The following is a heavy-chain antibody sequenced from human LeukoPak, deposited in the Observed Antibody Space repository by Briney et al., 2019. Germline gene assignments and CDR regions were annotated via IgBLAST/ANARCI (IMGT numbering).Heavy chain of an antibody. CDR1: GYTFTSYG. V-gene: IGHV1-18*01. Sequence: ASVKVSCKASGYTFTSYGISWVRQAPGQGLEWMGWISAYNGNTNYAQKLQGRVTMTTDTSTSTAYMELRSLRSDDTAVYYCARDSSSWYHSPEYYFDYWGQGTLVTVSS. J-gene: IGHJ4*02. D-gene: IGHD6-13*01. CDR3: ARDSSSWYHSPEYYFDY. CDR2: ISAYNGNT.